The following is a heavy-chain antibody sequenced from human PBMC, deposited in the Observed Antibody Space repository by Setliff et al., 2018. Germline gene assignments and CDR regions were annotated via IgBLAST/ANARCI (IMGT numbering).Heavy chain of an antibody. J-gene: IGHJ6*03. CDR1: GSTFTGYY. D-gene: IGHD3-22*01. CDR3: ARDRVPITMIVVVTPNYYMDV. CDR2: INPNSGGT. V-gene: IGHV1-2*02. Sequence: GGSVQVSCKASGSTFTGYYMHWVRQAPGQGLEWMGWINPNSGGTNYAQKFQGRVTMTRDTSISTAYMELSRLRSDDTAVYYCARDRVPITMIVVVTPNYYMDVWGKGTTVTVSS.